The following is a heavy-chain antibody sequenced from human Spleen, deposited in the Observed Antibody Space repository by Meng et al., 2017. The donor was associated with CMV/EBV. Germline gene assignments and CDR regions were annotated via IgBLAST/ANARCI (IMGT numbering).Heavy chain of an antibody. CDR2: FSSSSSYI. CDR3: ARGFNWNYGIYPIDY. CDR1: GFTFTSYS. J-gene: IGHJ4*02. Sequence: GGSLRLSCAASGFTFTSYSMNWVRQAPGKGLEWVSSFSSSSSYIYYADSVKGRFTISRDNAKNSLYLQMNSLRAEDTAVYYCARGFNWNYGIYPIDYWGQGTLVTVFS. D-gene: IGHD1-7*01. V-gene: IGHV3-21*01.